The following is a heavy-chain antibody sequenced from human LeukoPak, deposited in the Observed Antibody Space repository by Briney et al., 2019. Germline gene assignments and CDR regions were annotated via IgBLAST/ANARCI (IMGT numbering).Heavy chain of an antibody. CDR3: ARGWAYCGGDCDPGHFDY. J-gene: IGHJ4*02. V-gene: IGHV3-11*06. CDR2: ISSSSSYI. Sequence: GGSLRLSCAASGFTFSDYYMSWIRQAPGKGLEWVSSISSSSSYIYYADSVKGRFTISRDNAKNSLYLQMNSLRAEDTAVYYCARGWAYCGGDCDPGHFDYWGQGTLVTVSS. D-gene: IGHD2-21*01. CDR1: GFTFSDYY.